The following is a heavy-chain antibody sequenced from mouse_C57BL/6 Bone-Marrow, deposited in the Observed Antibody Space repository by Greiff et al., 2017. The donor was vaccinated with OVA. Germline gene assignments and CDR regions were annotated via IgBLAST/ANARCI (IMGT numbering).Heavy chain of an antibody. D-gene: IGHD2-4*01. J-gene: IGHJ4*01. Sequence: VQLQQSGAELARPGASVKLSCKASGYTFTSYGISWVKQRTGQGLEWIGEIYPRSGNTYYHEKFKGKATLTADKSSSTAYMELRSLTSEDSAVYFCARWGLRRYYAMDYWGQGTTVTVSS. CDR1: GYTFTSYG. CDR2: IYPRSGNT. V-gene: IGHV1-81*01. CDR3: ARWGLRRYYAMDY.